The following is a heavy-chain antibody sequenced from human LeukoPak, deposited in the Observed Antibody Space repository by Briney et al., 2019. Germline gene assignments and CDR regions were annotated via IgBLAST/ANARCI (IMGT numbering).Heavy chain of an antibody. Sequence: ASVKVSCKASGYTFTSYDINWVRQATGQGLEWMGWMNPNSGNTGYAQKFQGRVTITRNTSISTAYMELSSLRSEDTAVYYCARATLYDFWSGNDAFDIWGQGTMVTVSS. V-gene: IGHV1-8*03. CDR3: ARATLYDFWSGNDAFDI. CDR2: MNPNSGNT. J-gene: IGHJ3*02. D-gene: IGHD3-3*01. CDR1: GYTFTSYD.